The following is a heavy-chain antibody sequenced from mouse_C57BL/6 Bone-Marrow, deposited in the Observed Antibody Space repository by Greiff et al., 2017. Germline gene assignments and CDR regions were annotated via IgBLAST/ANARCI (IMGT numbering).Heavy chain of an antibody. J-gene: IGHJ4*01. CDR3: ARGDYGNHHYAMDY. V-gene: IGHV1-64*01. CDR1: GYTFTSYW. Sequence: QVQLQQPGAELVKPGASVKLSCKASGYTFTSYWMHWVKQRPGQGLEWIGMIHPNSGSTNYNEKFKSKATLTVAKSSSAAYMQRSSLTSEDSAVYYCARGDYGNHHYAMDYWGQGTSVTVSS. D-gene: IGHD2-1*01. CDR2: IHPNSGST.